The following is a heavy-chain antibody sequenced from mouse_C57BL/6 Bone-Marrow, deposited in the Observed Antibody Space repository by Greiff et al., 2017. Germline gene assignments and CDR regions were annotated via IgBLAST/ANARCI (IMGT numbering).Heavy chain of an antibody. D-gene: IGHD1-1*01. Sequence: VKLMESGPGLVQPSQSLSITCTVSGFSLTSYGVHWVRQSPGKGLEWLGVIWRGGSTDYNAAFMSRLSITKDNSKSQVFFKMNSLQADDTAIYYCARILSTTVVATGAYWGQGTLVTVSA. J-gene: IGHJ3*01. CDR1: GFSLTSYG. V-gene: IGHV2-5*01. CDR3: ARILSTTVVATGAY. CDR2: IWRGGST.